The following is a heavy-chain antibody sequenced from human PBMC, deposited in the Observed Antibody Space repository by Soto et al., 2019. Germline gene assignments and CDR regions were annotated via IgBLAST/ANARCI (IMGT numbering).Heavy chain of an antibody. Sequence: QVQLQESGPGLVKPSQTLSLTCTVSGGSISSGGYYWSWIRQHPGKGLEWIGYIYYSGSTYYNPSRKSRVTISVDTSKNQFSLKLSSVTAADTAVYYCASEWVVPAASVGNIDAFDIWGQGTMVTVSS. CDR2: IYYSGST. V-gene: IGHV4-31*03. CDR3: ASEWVVPAASVGNIDAFDI. J-gene: IGHJ3*02. CDR1: GGSISSGGYY. D-gene: IGHD2-2*01.